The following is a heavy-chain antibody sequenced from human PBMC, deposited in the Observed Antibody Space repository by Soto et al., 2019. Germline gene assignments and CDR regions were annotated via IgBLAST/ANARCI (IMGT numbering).Heavy chain of an antibody. CDR1: GFTFSSYA. V-gene: IGHV3-33*05. CDR2: ISYDGTNK. CDR3: ARAIAMFAVVTPPDY. J-gene: IGHJ4*02. Sequence: QVQLVESGGGVVQPGRSLRLSCAASGFTFSSYAMHWVRQAPGKGLEWVAVISYDGTNKYYGDSVKGRFTISRDSSKNTLYLQMNSLRAEDTAVYYCARAIAMFAVVTPPDYWGQGTLVTVSS. D-gene: IGHD3-3*01.